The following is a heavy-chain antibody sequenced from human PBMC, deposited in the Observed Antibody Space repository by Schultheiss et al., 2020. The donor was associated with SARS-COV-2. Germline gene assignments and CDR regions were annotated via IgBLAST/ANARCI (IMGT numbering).Heavy chain of an antibody. CDR3: ARRSGQWLGLRRYNWFDP. J-gene: IGHJ5*02. V-gene: IGHV4-34*01. CDR1: GGSFHGYS. CDR2: INHSGST. Sequence: SETLSLTCAVYGGSFHGYSWTWVRQPPGKGLEWIGEINHSGSTNYNSSLKSRVTVSVDTSKNQFSLMLSSVTAADTAVYYCARRSGQWLGLRRYNWFDPWGQGTLVTVSS. D-gene: IGHD6-19*01.